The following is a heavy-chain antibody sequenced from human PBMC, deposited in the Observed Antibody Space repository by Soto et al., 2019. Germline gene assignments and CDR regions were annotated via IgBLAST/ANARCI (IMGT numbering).Heavy chain of an antibody. Sequence: GASVKVSCKASGYTFTSYYMHWVRQAPGQGLEWMGIINPSGGSTSYAQKFQGRVTMTRDTSTSTVYMELSSLRSEDTAVYYCARDPPSYCGGDCYSSYLDYWGQGTLVTVSS. CDR2: INPSGGST. J-gene: IGHJ4*02. CDR3: ARDPPSYCGGDCYSSYLDY. V-gene: IGHV1-46*01. D-gene: IGHD2-21*02. CDR1: GYTFTSYY.